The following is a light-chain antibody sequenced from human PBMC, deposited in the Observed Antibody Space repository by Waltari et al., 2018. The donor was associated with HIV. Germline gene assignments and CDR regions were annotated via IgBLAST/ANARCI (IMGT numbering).Light chain of an antibody. CDR1: QSVNNY. V-gene: IGKV3-11*01. CDR3: QQRNNWPIT. CDR2: GAS. Sequence: QSPATLSLSPGERATLSRRASQSVNNYLAWYQQKPGQAPRLRIYGASSRATGIPARFRGSGSGTDFTLTISSLEPGDFGVYYCQQRNNWPITFGQGTRLEIK. J-gene: IGKJ5*01.